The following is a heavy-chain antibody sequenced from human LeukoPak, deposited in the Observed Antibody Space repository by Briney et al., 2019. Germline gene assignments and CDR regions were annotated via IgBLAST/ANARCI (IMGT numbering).Heavy chain of an antibody. CDR1: GFSFSDFY. Sequence: GGPLRLSCAASGFSFSDFYMSWIRQAPGMGLEWISYIGTRSNPIYYADSVKGRFTISRDDAKNSLYLQMNSLRDEDTAVYFCAREARGSGRDFDYWGQGILVTVSS. V-gene: IGHV3-11*01. J-gene: IGHJ4*02. CDR2: IGTRSNPI. D-gene: IGHD1-26*01. CDR3: AREARGSGRDFDY.